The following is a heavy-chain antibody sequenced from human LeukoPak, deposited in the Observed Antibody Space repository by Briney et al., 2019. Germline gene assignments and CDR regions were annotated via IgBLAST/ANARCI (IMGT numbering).Heavy chain of an antibody. CDR3: ARRYLGYCSSTSCYAWFDP. CDR2: INPNSGGT. V-gene: IGHV1-2*02. D-gene: IGHD2-2*01. CDR1: GYTFTGYY. Sequence: GASVKVSCKASGYTFTGYYMHWVRQAPGQGLEWMGWINPNSGGTNYAQKFQGRVIMTRDTSISTAYMELSRLRSDDTAVYYCARRYLGYCSSTSCYAWFDPWGQGTLVTVSS. J-gene: IGHJ5*02.